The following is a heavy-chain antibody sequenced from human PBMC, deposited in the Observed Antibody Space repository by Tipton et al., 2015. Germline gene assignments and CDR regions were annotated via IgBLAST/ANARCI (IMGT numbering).Heavy chain of an antibody. J-gene: IGHJ4*02. CDR2: VYYSGST. Sequence: TLSLTCSVSGDPSSIRSYYWGWIRQPPGRGLEWIGSVYYSGSTYYNPSLESRVTISLDTSKNQFSLKLSSVTAADTAVYYCAREAVAGLRFFDYWGQGTLVTVSS. D-gene: IGHD6-19*01. V-gene: IGHV4-39*07. CDR1: GDPSSIRSYY. CDR3: AREAVAGLRFFDY.